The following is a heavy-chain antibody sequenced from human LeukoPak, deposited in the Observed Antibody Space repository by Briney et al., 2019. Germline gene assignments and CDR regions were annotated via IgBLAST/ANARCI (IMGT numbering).Heavy chain of an antibody. CDR3: ARQTAKNVDTARFDY. V-gene: IGHV4-59*08. CDR2: IYYSGST. J-gene: IGHJ4*02. D-gene: IGHD5-18*01. Sequence: MASETLSLTCTISGGSINNYYWSWIRQPPGKGLEWIGYIYYSGSTNYNPSLNSRVIISLDTSKNQFSLRLSSVTAADTAVYYCARQTAKNVDTARFDYWGQGTLVTVSS. CDR1: GGSINNYY.